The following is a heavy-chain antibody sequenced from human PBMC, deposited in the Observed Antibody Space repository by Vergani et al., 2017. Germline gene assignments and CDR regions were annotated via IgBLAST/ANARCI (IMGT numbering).Heavy chain of an antibody. D-gene: IGHD4-17*01. CDR2: INRDGSST. Sequence: EIQLVESGGGLVQPGGSLRLPCAASGFTFSSYCRHWVRQAPGKGLVWVSRINRDGSSTSYADSVKGRFTISRDNPKNTLYLQMNSLRAEDTAVYYCAKAYMTTVTLVDYWGQGTLVTVSS. J-gene: IGHJ4*02. CDR1: GFTFSSYC. V-gene: IGHV3-74*01. CDR3: AKAYMTTVTLVDY.